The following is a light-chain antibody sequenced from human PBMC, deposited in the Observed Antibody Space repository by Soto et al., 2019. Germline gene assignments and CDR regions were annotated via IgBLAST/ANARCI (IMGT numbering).Light chain of an antibody. CDR1: QNILYSSNNKDY. Sequence: DIVMTQSPDSLAVSLGERATINCKSSQNILYSSNNKDYLAWYQQKPGQPPRLLIYWASTRESGVPDRFSGSGSETDFTLTISSLQAEDVAVYYCQQYYTTPLTFGGGTKVEI. CDR2: WAS. V-gene: IGKV4-1*01. J-gene: IGKJ4*01. CDR3: QQYYTTPLT.